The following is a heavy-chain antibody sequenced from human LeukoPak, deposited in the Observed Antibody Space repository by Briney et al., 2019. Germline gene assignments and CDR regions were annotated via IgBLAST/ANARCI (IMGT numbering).Heavy chain of an antibody. Sequence: NRGESLKISCKGSGYSFTSYWIGWVRQMPGKGLEWMGIIYPGDSDTRYSPSFQGQVTISADKSISTAYLQWSSLKASDTAMYYCARHPTYYDFWTGRNYYYYYYMDVWGKGTTVTVSS. CDR1: GYSFTSYW. J-gene: IGHJ6*03. V-gene: IGHV5-51*01. CDR2: IYPGDSDT. D-gene: IGHD3-3*01. CDR3: ARHPTYYDFWTGRNYYYYYYMDV.